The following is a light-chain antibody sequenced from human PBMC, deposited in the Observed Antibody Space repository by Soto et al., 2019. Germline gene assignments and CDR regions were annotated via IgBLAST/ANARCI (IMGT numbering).Light chain of an antibody. Sequence: DIVMTQSPATLSVSPGERATLPCRASQSVSSNLAWYQQKPGQAPRLLIYGASTRAPGIPARFSGSGSGTEFTLTISSLQSEDFAIYYCQQYNNWPRAFGQGTRLEIK. CDR3: QQYNNWPRA. V-gene: IGKV3-15*01. CDR2: GAS. J-gene: IGKJ5*01. CDR1: QSVSSN.